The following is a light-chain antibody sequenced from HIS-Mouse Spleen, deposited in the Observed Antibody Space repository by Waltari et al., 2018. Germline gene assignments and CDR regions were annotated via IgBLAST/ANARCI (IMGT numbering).Light chain of an antibody. CDR2: RNN. J-gene: IGLJ3*02. V-gene: IGLV1-47*01. CDR3: AAWDDSLSGPWV. CDR1: SSNIGSNY. Sequence: QSVLTQPPSASETPGQRVTISCSGSSSNIGSNYVYWYQQLPGTAPKLLIYRNNQRPSGVPDRFSGAKSGTSASLAISGLRSEDEADYYCAAWDDSLSGPWVFGGGTKLTVL.